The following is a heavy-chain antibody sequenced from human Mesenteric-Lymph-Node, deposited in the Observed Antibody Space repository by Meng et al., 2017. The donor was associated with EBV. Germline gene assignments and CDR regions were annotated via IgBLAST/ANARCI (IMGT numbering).Heavy chain of an antibody. J-gene: IGHJ4*02. CDR2: IIPIFGAA. V-gene: IGHV1-69*06. CDR1: GYTFTSYG. Sequence: QVQLVQSGAEVKKPGASVKVSCKASGYTFTSYGISWVRQAPGQGLEWMGGIIPIFGAANYAQNFQARITITADKSTSIAYMELSSLRSEDTAVYYCATGYSGYAWDFWGQGTLVTVSS. D-gene: IGHD5-12*01. CDR3: ATGYSGYAWDF.